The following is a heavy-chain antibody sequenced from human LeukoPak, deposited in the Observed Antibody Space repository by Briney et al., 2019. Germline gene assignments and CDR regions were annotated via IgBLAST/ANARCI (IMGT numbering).Heavy chain of an antibody. CDR1: GGSIRLYH. CDR2: IYYNGST. D-gene: IGHD3-10*01. CDR3: ARDRAAGSDWLDP. Sequence: PSETLSLTCTVSGGSIRLYHWTWIRQPPGKALEWIGYIYYNGSTKYNPSLKSRVTISLDTSKNQFSLKLSSVTAADTAVYYCARDRAAGSDWLDPWGQGTLVTVSS. V-gene: IGHV4-59*12. J-gene: IGHJ5*02.